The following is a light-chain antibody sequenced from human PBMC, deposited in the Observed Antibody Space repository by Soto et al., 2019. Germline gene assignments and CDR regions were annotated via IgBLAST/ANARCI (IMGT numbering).Light chain of an antibody. CDR3: QQRSNWPPVIT. CDR1: QTFSSH. J-gene: IGKJ5*01. CDR2: DAS. V-gene: IGKV3-11*01. Sequence: EIVLTQSPATLSLSPGERATLSCRASQTFSSHLAWYQQKPAQAPRLPIYDASKRATGIPARFSGRGSGTDFTLTISSLEPEDFAVYYCQQRSNWPPVITFGQGTRLEIK.